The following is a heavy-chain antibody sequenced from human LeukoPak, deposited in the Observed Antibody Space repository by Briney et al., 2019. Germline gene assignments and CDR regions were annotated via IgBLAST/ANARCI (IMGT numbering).Heavy chain of an antibody. CDR1: GFTFSSYW. J-gene: IGHJ4*02. D-gene: IGHD6-6*01. V-gene: IGHV3-7*01. Sequence: GGSLRLSCAASGFTFSSYWMSWVRQAPGKGLEWVANIKQDGSEKYYVDSVKGRFAIPRDNAKNSLYLQMNSLRAEDTAVYYCAREGYVEYSSSTHDYWGQGTLVTVSS. CDR3: AREGYVEYSSSTHDY. CDR2: IKQDGSEK.